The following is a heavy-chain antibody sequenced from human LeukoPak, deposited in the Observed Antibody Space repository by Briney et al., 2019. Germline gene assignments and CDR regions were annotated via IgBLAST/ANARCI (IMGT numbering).Heavy chain of an antibody. CDR2: IKSDGRT. Sequence: GGSLRLSCAAAGFTFSNYWMHWVRQAPGKGLVWVSRIKSDGRTNYADSVKGRFTISRDDAKNTVSLQMNSLRAEDTGVYYCARAPSEIGGYYPEYFRHWGQGTLVTVSS. J-gene: IGHJ1*01. CDR3: ARAPSEIGGYYPEYFRH. D-gene: IGHD3-22*01. CDR1: GFTFSNYW. V-gene: IGHV3-74*01.